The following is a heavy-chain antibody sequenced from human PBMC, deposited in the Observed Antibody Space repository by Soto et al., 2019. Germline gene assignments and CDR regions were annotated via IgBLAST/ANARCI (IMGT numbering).Heavy chain of an antibody. CDR3: AREKIFGVVRDGYYFDY. Sequence: QVQLVQSGAEVKKPGASVKVSCKASGYTFTSYGISWVRQAPGQGLEWMGWISAYNGNTNYAQKLQGRVTMTTETSTSTAYMELRSLRSDDTAVYYWAREKIFGVVRDGYYFDYWGQGTLVTVSS. CDR2: ISAYNGNT. CDR1: GYTFTSYG. J-gene: IGHJ4*02. V-gene: IGHV1-18*01. D-gene: IGHD3-3*01.